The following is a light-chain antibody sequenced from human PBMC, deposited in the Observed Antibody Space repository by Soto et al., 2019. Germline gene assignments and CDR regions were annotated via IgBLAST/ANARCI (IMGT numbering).Light chain of an antibody. Sequence: QSALTQPASVSGSPGQSITISCTGTSTDVGGHNHVSWYQQHPGKAPKLMIYEVNNRPSGVSNRFSGSKSGNTASLTISGLQAEDEADYHCSSYTSSSTWVFGGGTKVTVL. CDR1: STDVGGHNH. CDR3: SSYTSSSTWV. V-gene: IGLV2-14*01. CDR2: EVN. J-gene: IGLJ3*02.